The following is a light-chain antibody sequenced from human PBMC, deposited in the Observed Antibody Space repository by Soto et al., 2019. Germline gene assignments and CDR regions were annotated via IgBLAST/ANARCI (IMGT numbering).Light chain of an antibody. V-gene: IGKV3-15*01. CDR1: QSVSSK. CDR2: DAS. Sequence: EIVMTQSPATVSVSPGERATLSCRASQSVSSKLAWYQQKPCQPPRLLIFDASARATGVADRFSGRGSGTEFILTISRLQSEDFARYYGQQYYKWPPNTFGQGTRLDTK. J-gene: IGKJ5*01. CDR3: QQYYKWPPNT.